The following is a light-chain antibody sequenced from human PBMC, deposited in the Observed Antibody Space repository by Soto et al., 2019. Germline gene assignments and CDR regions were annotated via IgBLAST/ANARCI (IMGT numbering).Light chain of an antibody. CDR3: QQYDTYPTWT. CDR1: QSISSW. J-gene: IGKJ1*01. CDR2: DAS. V-gene: IGKV1-5*01. Sequence: DIQMTQSPSTLSASVGDRVTITCRTSQSISSWLAWYQQIPGKAPKLLIYDASNLESGVPSRFSGSGSGAEFTLTISSLQPEDFATYYCQQYDTYPTWTFGQGTKWISN.